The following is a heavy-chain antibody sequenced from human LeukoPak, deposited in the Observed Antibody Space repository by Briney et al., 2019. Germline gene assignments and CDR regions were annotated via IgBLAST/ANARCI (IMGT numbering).Heavy chain of an antibody. CDR1: GFTFSTYS. J-gene: IGHJ4*02. CDR2: INSGSTHF. D-gene: IGHD3-22*01. Sequence: GGSLRLSCAASGFTFSTYSMNWVRQAPGKGLEWVSSINSGSTHFYYADSVRGRFTISRDNTKNTLYLQMNSLGAEDTAMYYCARISYDSSGYFDYWGQGTLVTVSS. CDR3: ARISYDSSGYFDY. V-gene: IGHV3-21*01.